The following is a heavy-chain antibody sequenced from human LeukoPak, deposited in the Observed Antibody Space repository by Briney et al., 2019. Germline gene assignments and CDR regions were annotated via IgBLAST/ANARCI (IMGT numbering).Heavy chain of an antibody. CDR1: GYTFTSYG. D-gene: IGHD3-22*01. CDR3: ARDQETYYYDSGAHFDAFHI. Sequence: ASVKVSCKASGYTFTSYGINWVRQAPGQGLEWMGVINPSGGSTSYAQKFQGRVTVTRDTSTSTVYMELSSLRSEDTAVYYCARDQETYYYDSGAHFDAFHIWGQGTLVTVSS. CDR2: INPSGGST. J-gene: IGHJ3*02. V-gene: IGHV1-46*01.